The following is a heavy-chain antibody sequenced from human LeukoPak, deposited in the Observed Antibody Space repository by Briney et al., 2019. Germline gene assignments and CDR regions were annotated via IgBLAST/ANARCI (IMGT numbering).Heavy chain of an antibody. D-gene: IGHD3-3*02. Sequence: PGGSLRLSCAASGFTFSSCGMHWVRQAPGKGLEWVAVISYDGSNKYYADSVRGRFALSRDNSKNTLYLQMNSLRAEDTAVYYCAKHFFDYWGQGTLVTVSS. J-gene: IGHJ4*02. CDR1: GFTFSSCG. V-gene: IGHV3-30*18. CDR3: AKHFFDY. CDR2: ISYDGSNK.